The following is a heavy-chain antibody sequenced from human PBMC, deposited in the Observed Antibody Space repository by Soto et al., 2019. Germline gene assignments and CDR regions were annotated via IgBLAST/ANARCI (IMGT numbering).Heavy chain of an antibody. CDR1: GYTFASYG. J-gene: IGHJ4*02. V-gene: IGHV1-18*01. CDR3: ARGSADYYDSSGYFLLAY. D-gene: IGHD3-22*01. CDR2: ISAYNGNT. Sequence: ASVKVSCKASGYTFASYGISWVRQAPGQGLEWMGWISAYNGNTNYAQKLQGRVTMTTDTSTSTAYMELRSLRSDDTAVYYCARGSADYYDSSGYFLLAYWGQGTLVTVSS.